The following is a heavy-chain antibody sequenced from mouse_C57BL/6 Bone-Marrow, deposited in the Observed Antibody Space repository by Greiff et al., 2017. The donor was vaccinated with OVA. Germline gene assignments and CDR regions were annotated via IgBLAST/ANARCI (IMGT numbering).Heavy chain of an antibody. CDR2: INPSTGGT. Sequence: EVKLVESGPELVKPGASVKISCKASGYSFTGYYMNWVKQSPEKSLEWIGEINPSTGGTTYNQKFKAKATLTVDESSSTAYMQLKSLTSEDSAVYYCARRDYGSMDYWGQGTSVTVSS. D-gene: IGHD1-1*01. CDR3: ARRDYGSMDY. CDR1: GYSFTGYY. J-gene: IGHJ4*01. V-gene: IGHV1-42*01.